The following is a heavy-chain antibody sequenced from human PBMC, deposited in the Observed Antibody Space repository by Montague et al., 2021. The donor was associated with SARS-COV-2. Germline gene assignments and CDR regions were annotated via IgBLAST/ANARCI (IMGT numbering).Heavy chain of an antibody. CDR2: IYYSGST. Sequence: SETLSLTCTVSGGSISRYYWNWIRQPPGKGLEWIAYIYYSGSTNYNPSLKSRVTISVDTSKNQFSLKLSSVTAADTAVYYCAWSRENYNILTGYPYYFDYWGQGTLVTVSS. V-gene: IGHV4-59*01. CDR3: AWSRENYNILTGYPYYFDY. J-gene: IGHJ4*02. D-gene: IGHD3-9*01. CDR1: GGSISRYY.